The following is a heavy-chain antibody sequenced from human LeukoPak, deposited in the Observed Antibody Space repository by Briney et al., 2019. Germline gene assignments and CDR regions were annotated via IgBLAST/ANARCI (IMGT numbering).Heavy chain of an antibody. D-gene: IGHD6-19*01. J-gene: IGHJ4*02. Sequence: ASVKVSCKASGGTFSSYAISWERQAPGQGLEWMGGIIPIFGTANYAQKFQGRVTITADKSTSTAYMELSSLRSEDTAVYYCARVTVAGTLDYWGQGTLVTVSS. CDR1: GGTFSSYA. V-gene: IGHV1-69*06. CDR3: ARVTVAGTLDY. CDR2: IIPIFGTA.